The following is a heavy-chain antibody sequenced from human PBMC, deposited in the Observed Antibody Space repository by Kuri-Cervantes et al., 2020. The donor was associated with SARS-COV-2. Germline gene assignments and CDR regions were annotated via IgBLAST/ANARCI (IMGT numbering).Heavy chain of an antibody. CDR3: ARAPRSNGDYYYYCMDV. CDR1: GYTFTSYG. J-gene: IGHJ6*03. Sequence: ASVKVSCKASGYTFTSYGISWARQAPGQGLEWMGWISAYNGNTNYAQKLQGRVTMTTDTSTSTAYMELRSLRSDDTAVYYCARAPRSNGDYYYYCMDVWGKGTTVTVSS. V-gene: IGHV1-18*01. CDR2: ISAYNGNT. D-gene: IGHD4/OR15-4a*01.